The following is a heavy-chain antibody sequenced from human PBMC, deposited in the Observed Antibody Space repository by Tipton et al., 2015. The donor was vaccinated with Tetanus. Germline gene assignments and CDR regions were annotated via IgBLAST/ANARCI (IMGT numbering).Heavy chain of an antibody. CDR2: IYYSGSI. Sequence: TLSLTCSVSDDSMDNFYWGWIRQPPGKGLEWIGYIYYSGSINSNPSLRSRLTISADRSKKQFSLKLNSVTAADTAVYYRARAPSIAERIAIDAFEIWSQGTKVTVSS. D-gene: IGHD2-21*01. CDR1: DDSMDNFY. V-gene: IGHV4-59*01. J-gene: IGHJ3*02. CDR3: ARAPSIAERIAIDAFEI.